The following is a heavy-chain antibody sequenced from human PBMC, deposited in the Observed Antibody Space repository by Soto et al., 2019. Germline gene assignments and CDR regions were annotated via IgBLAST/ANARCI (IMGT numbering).Heavy chain of an antibody. CDR3: AKGRGGSGSLTPRVDF. CDR2: ISGGGGTT. D-gene: IGHD3-10*01. V-gene: IGHV3-23*01. CDR1: GFTFNNYA. Sequence: EVQLLESGGGLVQPGGSLRLSCAASGFTFNNYAMTWVRQAPGKGLEWVSAISGGGGTTSDADSVKGRLTVSRDGSKNTLYLQTSSLRAEDTALYYCAKGRGGSGSLTPRVDFWGQGTLVTVSS. J-gene: IGHJ4*02.